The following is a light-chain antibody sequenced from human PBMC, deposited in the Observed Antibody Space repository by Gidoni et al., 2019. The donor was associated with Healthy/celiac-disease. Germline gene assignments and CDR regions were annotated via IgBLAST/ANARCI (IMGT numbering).Light chain of an antibody. J-gene: IGKJ2*03. V-gene: IGKV1-39*01. Sequence: DIQMTQSPSSLSASVGDRVTITCQASQSISSYLNWYQQKPGKAPKLLIYAASSLQSGVPSRFSGSGSGTDFTLTISSLQPEDFATYYCQQSYSTPYSFXXXTKLEIK. CDR3: QQSYSTPYS. CDR1: QSISSY. CDR2: AAS.